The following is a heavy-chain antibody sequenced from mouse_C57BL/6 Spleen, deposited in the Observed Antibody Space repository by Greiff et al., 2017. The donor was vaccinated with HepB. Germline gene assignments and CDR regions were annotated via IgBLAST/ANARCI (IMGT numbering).Heavy chain of an antibody. CDR1: GYAFSSSW. D-gene: IGHD1-1*01. V-gene: IGHV1-82*01. Sequence: VQLQESGPELVKPGASVKISCKASGYAFSSSWMNWVKQRPGKGLEWIGRIYPGDGDTNYNGKFKGKATLTADKSSSTAYMQLSSLTSEDSAVYFCARGNYYGSSLYYFDYWGQGTTLTVSS. CDR3: ARGNYYGSSLYYFDY. J-gene: IGHJ2*01. CDR2: IYPGDGDT.